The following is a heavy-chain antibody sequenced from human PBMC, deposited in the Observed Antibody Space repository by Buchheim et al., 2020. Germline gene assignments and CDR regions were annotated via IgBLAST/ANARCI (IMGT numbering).Heavy chain of an antibody. CDR1: GFTFSSYG. CDR2: ISYDGSNK. Sequence: QVQLVESGGGVVQPGRSLRLSCAASGFTFSSYGMHWVRQAPGKGLEWVAVISYDGSNKYYADSVKGRFTISRDNSKNTLYLQMNSLRAEDTAVYYCAKVIDILTDYYYGMDVWGQGTT. V-gene: IGHV3-30*18. D-gene: IGHD3-9*01. J-gene: IGHJ6*02. CDR3: AKVIDILTDYYYGMDV.